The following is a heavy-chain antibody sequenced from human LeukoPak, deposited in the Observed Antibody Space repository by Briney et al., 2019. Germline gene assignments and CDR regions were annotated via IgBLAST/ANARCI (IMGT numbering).Heavy chain of an antibody. Sequence: PSETLSLTCTVSGGSLSSYYWSWIRQPPGKGLEWIGYIYYSGSTNYNPSLKSRVTISVDTSKNQFSLKLSSVTAADTAVYYCAILSVVTAIPYYFDYWGRGTLVSVSS. CDR2: IYYSGST. V-gene: IGHV4-59*01. J-gene: IGHJ4*02. D-gene: IGHD2-21*02. CDR3: AILSVVTAIPYYFDY. CDR1: GGSLSSYY.